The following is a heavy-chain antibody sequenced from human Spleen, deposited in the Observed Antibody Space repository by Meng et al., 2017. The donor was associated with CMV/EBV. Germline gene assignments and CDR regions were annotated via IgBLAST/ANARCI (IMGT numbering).Heavy chain of an antibody. J-gene: IGHJ4*02. CDR1: GVTFAHSA. Sequence: SWEATGVTFAHSAMSWVRQAPGEGLEWVSVISTGGDITKYADSVTGRFTISRDNSKNMLYLQMNSLRAEDTAIYFCAKKSVGQNPLDSWGQGTLVTVSS. CDR2: ISTGGDIT. V-gene: IGHV3-23*01. D-gene: IGHD1-26*01. CDR3: AKKSVGQNPLDS.